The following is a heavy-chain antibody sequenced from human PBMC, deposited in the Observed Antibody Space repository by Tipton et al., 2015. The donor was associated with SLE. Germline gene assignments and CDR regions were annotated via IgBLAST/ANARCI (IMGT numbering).Heavy chain of an antibody. D-gene: IGHD2-2*01. CDR1: GGSFSGYY. Sequence: TLSLTCAVYGGSFSGYYWSWIRQPPGKGLEWIGEINHSGSTNYNPSLKSRVTISVDTSKNQFSLKLSSVTAADTAVYYCARGRSTSLPMDGWGKGTTVTVSS. V-gene: IGHV4-34*01. CDR3: ARGRSTSLPMDG. J-gene: IGHJ6*03. CDR2: INHSGST.